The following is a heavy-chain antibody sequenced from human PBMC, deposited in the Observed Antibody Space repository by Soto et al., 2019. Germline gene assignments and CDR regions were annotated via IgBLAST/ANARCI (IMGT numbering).Heavy chain of an antibody. CDR1: GFTFSDHY. CDR3: TVWGSGNDFGAA. J-gene: IGHJ4*02. V-gene: IGHV3-72*01. Sequence: EVQLVESGGGLVQPGGSLRLSCAASGFTFSDHYMDWVRQAPGKGLEWVGRSKNKADSYTTEYAASVKGIFTISRDGSKNSLFLQMNSLKTEDTAVYYCTVWGSGNDFGAAWGQGILVTVSS. D-gene: IGHD3-10*01. CDR2: SKNKADSYTT.